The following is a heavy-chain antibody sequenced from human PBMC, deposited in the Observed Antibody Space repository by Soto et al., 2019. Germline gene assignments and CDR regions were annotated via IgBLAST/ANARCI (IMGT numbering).Heavy chain of an antibody. J-gene: IGHJ4*02. Sequence: PGGSLRLSCAASGFTFSDHYMDWVRQAPGKGLEWVGRIRNKVNSYTTEYAASVEDRFTISRDDSKNSLYLQMNSLKTEDTAIYYCVRLYSGSGQRDDYWGQGTLVTVSS. CDR2: IRNKVNSYTT. CDR1: GFTFSDHY. CDR3: VRLYSGSGQRDDY. D-gene: IGHD5-12*01. V-gene: IGHV3-72*01.